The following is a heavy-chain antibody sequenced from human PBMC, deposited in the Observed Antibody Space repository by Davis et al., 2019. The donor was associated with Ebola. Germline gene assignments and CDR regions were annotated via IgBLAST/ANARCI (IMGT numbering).Heavy chain of an antibody. CDR2: INPSGGNK. D-gene: IGHD1-26*01. CDR1: GFTFSNYY. V-gene: IGHV1-46*01. Sequence: ASVKVSCKTSGFTFSNYYLHWVRQAPGQGLEWMGLINPSGGNKRYEQKLQGRLTVTTDTSTTTVYMELSSLRSEDTAVYYCARALGGSYPGYWGQGTLVTVSS. CDR3: ARALGGSYPGY. J-gene: IGHJ4*02.